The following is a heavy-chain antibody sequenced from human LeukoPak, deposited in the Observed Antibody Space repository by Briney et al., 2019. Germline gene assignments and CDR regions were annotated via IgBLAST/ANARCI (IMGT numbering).Heavy chain of an antibody. CDR1: GYSFTSYW. D-gene: IGHD3-22*01. CDR2: IYPGDSDT. J-gene: IGHJ4*02. CDR3: ARQGGYPSQAPWYFDY. V-gene: IGHV5-51*01. Sequence: RGESLKISCKGSGYSFTSYWIGWVRQMPGKGLEWMGIIYPGDSDTRYSPSFQGQVTISADKSISTAYLQWSSLKASDTAMYYCARQGGYPSQAPWYFDYWGQGTLVTVSS.